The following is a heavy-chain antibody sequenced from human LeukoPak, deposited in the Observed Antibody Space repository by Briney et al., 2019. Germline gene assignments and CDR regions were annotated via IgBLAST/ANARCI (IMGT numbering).Heavy chain of an antibody. Sequence: QSGGSLRLSCVASGFSFSSYWMHWVRQAPGKGLVWVARIVGDGTSATYADSVKGRFTISRDNGKDTLYLQMNSLRVEDTALYYCVRGGDDPDHWGQGTLVTVSS. V-gene: IGHV3-74*01. J-gene: IGHJ4*02. D-gene: IGHD3-16*01. CDR3: VRGGDDPDH. CDR2: IVGDGTSA. CDR1: GFSFSSYW.